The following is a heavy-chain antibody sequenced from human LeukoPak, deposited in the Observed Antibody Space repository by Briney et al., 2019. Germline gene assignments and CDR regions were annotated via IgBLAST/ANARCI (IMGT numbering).Heavy chain of an antibody. V-gene: IGHV1-2*06. D-gene: IGHD1-26*01. CDR2: INPNNRGT. J-gene: IGHJ4*02. Sequence: ASVKVSCKASGYTFTDYHMHWVRQAPGQGLEWVGRINPNNRGTYFAQKFQGRVTMTTDAPISTVYMELSSLTSDDTAVYYCARDYYSGTYAHWGQGTLVTVSS. CDR1: GYTFTDYH. CDR3: ARDYYSGTYAH.